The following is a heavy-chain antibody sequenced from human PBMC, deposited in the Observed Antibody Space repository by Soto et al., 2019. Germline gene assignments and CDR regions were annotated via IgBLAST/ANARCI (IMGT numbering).Heavy chain of an antibody. CDR1: GYTFTSYG. J-gene: IGHJ5*02. D-gene: IGHD3-22*01. Sequence: QVQLVQSGAEVKKHGASVKVSCKASGYTFTSYGISWVRQAPGQGLEWMGWISAYNGNTNYAQKLQGRGTMTTDPSTSTAYMELRSLRSDDTAVYYCASDEGGYYDSSGYPRGPWGQGTLVTVSS. CDR2: ISAYNGNT. V-gene: IGHV1-18*01. CDR3: ASDEGGYYDSSGYPRGP.